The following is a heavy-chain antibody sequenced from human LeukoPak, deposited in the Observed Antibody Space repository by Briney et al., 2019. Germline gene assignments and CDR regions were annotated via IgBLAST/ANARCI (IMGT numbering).Heavy chain of an antibody. CDR1: GYTFTSYY. D-gene: IGHD3-9*01. Sequence: ASVKVSCEASGYTFTSYYMHWVRQAPGQGLEWMGIINPSGGSTSYAQKFQGRVTMTRDTSTSTVYMELSSLRSEDTAVYYCARDRVPRPPNDYDILTPGYYGMDVWGQGTTVTVSS. CDR3: ARDRVPRPPNDYDILTPGYYGMDV. V-gene: IGHV1-46*01. J-gene: IGHJ6*02. CDR2: INPSGGST.